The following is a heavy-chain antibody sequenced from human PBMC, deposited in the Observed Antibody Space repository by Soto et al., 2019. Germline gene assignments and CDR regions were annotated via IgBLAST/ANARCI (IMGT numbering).Heavy chain of an antibody. Sequence: PSETLSLTCTVSGDSLRTYYWSWIRQPAGERLEWIGRIHDTGRTNYNPSLKSRVTMSVDTSKNQFSLRVNSVTAADTAVYYCARESVSGTYRFDSWGQGTLVTVSS. D-gene: IGHD3-16*02. CDR3: ARESVSGTYRFDS. CDR2: IHDTGRT. J-gene: IGHJ4*02. CDR1: GDSLRTYY. V-gene: IGHV4-4*07.